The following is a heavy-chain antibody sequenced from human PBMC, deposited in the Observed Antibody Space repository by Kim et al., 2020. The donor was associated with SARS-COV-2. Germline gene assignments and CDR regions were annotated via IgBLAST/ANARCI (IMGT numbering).Heavy chain of an antibody. Sequence: GGSLRLSCAASGFTFYKYSMNWVRQAPGKGLEWVSWISTSSSTIYYADTVKGRFTVSRGNGESSLFLQLNNLRDEETAVYYCARDNWNDVWGQGTTVIVSS. CDR1: GFTFYKYS. D-gene: IGHD1-20*01. CDR3: ARDNWNDV. V-gene: IGHV3-48*02. J-gene: IGHJ6*02. CDR2: ISTSSSTI.